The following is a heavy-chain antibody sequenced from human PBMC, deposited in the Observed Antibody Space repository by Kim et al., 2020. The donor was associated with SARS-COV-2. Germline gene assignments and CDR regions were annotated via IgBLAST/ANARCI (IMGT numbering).Heavy chain of an antibody. Sequence: GESLKISCKGSGYSFTSYWISWVRQMPGKGLEWMGRIDPSDSYTNYSPSFQGHVTISADKSISTAYLQWSSLKASDTAMYYCARLSVTVRYASGELDDYWGQGTLVTVSS. CDR3: ARLSVTVRYASGELDDY. J-gene: IGHJ4*02. CDR1: GYSFTSYW. CDR2: IDPSDSYT. D-gene: IGHD1-1*01. V-gene: IGHV5-10-1*01.